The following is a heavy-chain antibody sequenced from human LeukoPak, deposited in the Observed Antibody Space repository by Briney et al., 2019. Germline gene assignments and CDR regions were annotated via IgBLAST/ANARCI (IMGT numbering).Heavy chain of an antibody. Sequence: GGSLRLSCAASGFTFSSYWMSWVRQAPGKGLEWVANIKQDGSEKYYVDSVKGRFTISRDNAKNSLYLQMNSLRAEDTAVYYCARDSAVRGVILYYFDYWGQGTLVTVSS. D-gene: IGHD3-10*01. CDR2: IKQDGSEK. CDR3: ARDSAVRGVILYYFDY. J-gene: IGHJ4*02. CDR1: GFTFSSYW. V-gene: IGHV3-7*01.